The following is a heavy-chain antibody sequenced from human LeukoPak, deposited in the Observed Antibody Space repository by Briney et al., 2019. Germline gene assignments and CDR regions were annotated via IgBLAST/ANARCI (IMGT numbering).Heavy chain of an antibody. J-gene: IGHJ3*02. Sequence: GGSLRLSCAASGFTFSSYAMHWVRQAPGKGLVWVSRINSDGSSTSYADSVKGRFTISRDNAKNTLYLQMNSLRAEDTAVYYCARDPNYDFWSGPFDIWGQGTMVTVSS. D-gene: IGHD3-3*01. CDR1: GFTFSSYA. CDR3: ARDPNYDFWSGPFDI. V-gene: IGHV3-74*01. CDR2: INSDGSST.